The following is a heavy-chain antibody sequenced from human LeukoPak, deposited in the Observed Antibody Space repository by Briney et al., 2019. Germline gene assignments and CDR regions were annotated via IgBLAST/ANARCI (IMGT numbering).Heavy chain of an antibody. CDR2: IRNKPNTYAT. Sequence: GGSLRLSCAASGFTFTGSAMHWVRQTSGKGLEWVGRIRNKPNTYATAYAASVKGRFTISRDDSKNTAYLQMNSLKTEDTAVYYCTTDGVGVEGATYDNWGQGTLVSVSS. D-gene: IGHD1-26*01. CDR1: GFTFTGSA. CDR3: TTDGVGVEGATYDN. J-gene: IGHJ4*02. V-gene: IGHV3-73*01.